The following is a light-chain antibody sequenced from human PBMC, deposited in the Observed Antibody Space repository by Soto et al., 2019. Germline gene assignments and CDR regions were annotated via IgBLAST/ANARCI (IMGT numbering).Light chain of an antibody. CDR1: HSDIGAGYG. V-gene: IGLV1-40*01. Sequence: QAVVTQPPSVTGAPGQRVTISCTGSHSDIGAGYGVHWYQQFPHSAPKLLIYDTTNRPSGVPDRFSGSRSGTSASLAITGLQAEDEADYYCGTWDKSLSAGVFGGGTQLTVL. J-gene: IGLJ3*02. CDR3: GTWDKSLSAGV. CDR2: DTT.